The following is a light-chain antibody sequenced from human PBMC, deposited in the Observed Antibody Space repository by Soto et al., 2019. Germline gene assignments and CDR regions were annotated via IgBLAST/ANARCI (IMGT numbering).Light chain of an antibody. J-gene: IGLJ2*01. CDR3: SSYTSSYTGV. Sequence: QSVLTQPASVSGSPGQSITISCTGTSNDVGGYNYVSWYQQHPGKAPKLLIYGVIDRPSGVSNRFSGSKSGNAASLTISGLQPEDEADYYCSSYTSSYTGVFGGGTKLTVL. CDR2: GVI. CDR1: SNDVGGYNY. V-gene: IGLV2-14*03.